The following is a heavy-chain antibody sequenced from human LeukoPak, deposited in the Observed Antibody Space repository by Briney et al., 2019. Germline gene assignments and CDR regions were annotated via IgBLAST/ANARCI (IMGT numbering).Heavy chain of an antibody. V-gene: IGHV1-69*13. CDR2: IIPIFGTA. Sequence: SVKVSCKASGGTFSRYAISWVRQAPGQGLEWMGGIIPIFGTANYAQKFQGRVTITADESTSTAYMELSSLRSEDTAVYYCAREGVEQWLVGRLDVWGKGTTVTVSS. CDR1: GGTFSRYA. J-gene: IGHJ6*04. D-gene: IGHD6-19*01. CDR3: AREGVEQWLVGRLDV.